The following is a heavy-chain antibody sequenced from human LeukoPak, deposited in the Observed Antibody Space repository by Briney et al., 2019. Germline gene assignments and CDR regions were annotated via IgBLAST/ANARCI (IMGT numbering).Heavy chain of an antibody. CDR1: GGSISSSNYY. Sequence: SETLSLTCTVSGGSISSSNYYWGWIRQPPGKGLEWIGSINYSGSTYYNPSLKSRVTISVDTSKNQLSLKLNSVTAADTAVYYCARLQLGYCSSTSCYALFDYWGQGTLVTVSS. CDR3: ARLQLGYCSSTSCYALFDY. CDR2: INYSGST. J-gene: IGHJ4*02. V-gene: IGHV4-39*01. D-gene: IGHD2-2*01.